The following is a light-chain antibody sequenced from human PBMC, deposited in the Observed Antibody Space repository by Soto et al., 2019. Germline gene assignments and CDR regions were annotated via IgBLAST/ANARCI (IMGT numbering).Light chain of an antibody. J-gene: IGKJ1*01. Sequence: EIVMTQSPVTLSVSPGERATLSCRASQSVSGNLAWYQQKPGQAPRLLIYGASTRATGIPARFSGSGPGTEFTLTISSLQSEDFAVYYCQQYNNWPPAFGQGTKVEIK. CDR1: QSVSGN. CDR3: QQYNNWPPA. CDR2: GAS. V-gene: IGKV3-15*01.